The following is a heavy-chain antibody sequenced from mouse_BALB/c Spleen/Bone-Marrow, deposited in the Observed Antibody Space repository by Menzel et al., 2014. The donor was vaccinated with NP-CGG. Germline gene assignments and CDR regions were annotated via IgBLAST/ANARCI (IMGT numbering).Heavy chain of an antibody. Sequence: LVESGAKLVRPGTSVKVSCKASGYAFTNYLIEWFKQRPGQGLEWIGVINPGSGGTNFNEKFRGKATLTADKSSSTAYMQFNSLTSDDSAVYFCAREGYYGLDYWGQGTTLTVSS. V-gene: IGHV1-54*03. J-gene: IGHJ2*01. CDR3: AREGYYGLDY. CDR1: GYAFTNYL. CDR2: INPGSGGT. D-gene: IGHD2-1*01.